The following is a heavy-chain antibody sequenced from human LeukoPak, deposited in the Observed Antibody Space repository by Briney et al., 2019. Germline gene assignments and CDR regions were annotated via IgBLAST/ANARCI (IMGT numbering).Heavy chain of an antibody. CDR1: GFTFSSYS. CDR3: ARDSIFYFPVVGVYIAADYYYYYGMDV. V-gene: IGHV3-48*04. J-gene: IGHJ6*02. D-gene: IGHD6-13*01. Sequence: GGSLRLSCAASGFTFSSYSMNWVRQAPGKGLEWVSYISSSSSTIYYADSVKGRFTISRDNAKNSLYLQMNSLRAEDTAVYYCARDSIFYFPVVGVYIAADYYYYYGMDVWGQGTTVTVSS. CDR2: ISSSSSTI.